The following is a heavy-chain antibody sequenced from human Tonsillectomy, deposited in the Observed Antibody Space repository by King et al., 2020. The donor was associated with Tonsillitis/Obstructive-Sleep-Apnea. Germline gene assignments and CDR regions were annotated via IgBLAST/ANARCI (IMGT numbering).Heavy chain of an antibody. CDR1: W. Sequence: WMTWVRQAPGNGLEWLANIHQDGSEKNYVDSVKGRFTISRDNAKNSLYLQMNSLRAEDTAVYYCSRDSYGDYYSGMDVWGQGTTVTVAS. CDR3: SRDSYGDYYSGMDV. J-gene: IGHJ6*02. D-gene: IGHD4-17*01. V-gene: IGHV3-7*03. CDR2: IHQDGSEK.